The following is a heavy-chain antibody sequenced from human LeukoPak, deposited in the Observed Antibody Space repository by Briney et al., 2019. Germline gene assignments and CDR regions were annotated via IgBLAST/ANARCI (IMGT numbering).Heavy chain of an antibody. J-gene: IGHJ4*02. CDR3: AKEGRYCSSTSCWGFDY. Sequence: GGSLRLSCAASGFSFRDFWMTWVRQAPGKGLEWVAVIRYDGSNKYYADSVKGRFTISRDNSKNTLYLQMNSLRAEDTAVYYCAKEGRYCSSTSCWGFDYWGQGTLVTVSS. D-gene: IGHD2-2*01. CDR1: GFSFRDFW. V-gene: IGHV3-30*02. CDR2: IRYDGSNK.